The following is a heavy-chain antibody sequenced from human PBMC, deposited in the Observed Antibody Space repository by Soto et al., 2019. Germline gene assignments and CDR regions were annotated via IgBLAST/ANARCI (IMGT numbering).Heavy chain of an antibody. CDR1: GYTFTSYG. J-gene: IGHJ6*02. CDR2: ISAYNGNT. D-gene: IGHD3-9*01. CDR3: ARDAEYDILTGYRNYYYGMDV. Sequence: GASVKVSCKASGYTFTSYGISWVRQAPGQGLAWMGWISAYNGNTNYAQKLQGRVTMTTDTSTSTAYMELRSLRSDDTAVYYCARDAEYDILTGYRNYYYGMDVWGQGTTVTVSS. V-gene: IGHV1-18*01.